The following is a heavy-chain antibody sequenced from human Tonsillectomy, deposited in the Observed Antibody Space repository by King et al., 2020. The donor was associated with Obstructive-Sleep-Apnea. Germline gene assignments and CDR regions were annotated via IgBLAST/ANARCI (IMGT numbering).Heavy chain of an antibody. V-gene: IGHV1-8*01. CDR1: GYPFTSYG. CDR2: MDPRNGNT. Sequence: VQLVESAAEVKKPGASVKVSCKASGYPFTSYGVNWVRQAAGQGLEWLGWMDPRNGNTGYAQKFQGRLTMTRNTSISTAYMEMSSLRSEDTAVYYCARMHHYAPDTKIDWFDPWGQGTLVTVSS. D-gene: IGHD3-22*01. J-gene: IGHJ5*02. CDR3: ARMHHYAPDTKIDWFDP.